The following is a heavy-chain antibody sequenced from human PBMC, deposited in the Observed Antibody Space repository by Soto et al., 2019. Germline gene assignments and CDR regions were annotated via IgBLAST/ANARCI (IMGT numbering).Heavy chain of an antibody. D-gene: IGHD6-13*01. J-gene: IGHJ5*01. CDR3: ARVDIAADGNWFDS. CDR2: ISANNGNT. V-gene: IGHV1-18*01. CDR1: GYTFTSYG. Sequence: ASVKVSCKASGYTFTSYGLSWVRQAPGQGLEWMGWISANNGNTNYAQKLQGRVTMTTDTSTSTAYMELRSLRSDDTAVYYCARVDIAADGNWFDSWGQGTLVTVSS.